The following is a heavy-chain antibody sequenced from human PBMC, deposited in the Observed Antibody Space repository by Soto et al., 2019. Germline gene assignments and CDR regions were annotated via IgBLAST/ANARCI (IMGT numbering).Heavy chain of an antibody. CDR2: IIPIFGTA. D-gene: IGHD3-9*01. CDR3: ARLRADILTGYTSYYFDY. J-gene: IGHJ4*02. V-gene: IGHV1-69*12. CDR1: GGTFSSYA. Sequence: QVQLVQSGAAVKKPGSSVKVSCKASGGTFSSYAISWVRQAPGQGLEWMGGIIPIFGTANYAQKFQGRVTITADESTSTAYMELSSLRSEDTAVYYCARLRADILTGYTSYYFDYWGQGTLVTVSS.